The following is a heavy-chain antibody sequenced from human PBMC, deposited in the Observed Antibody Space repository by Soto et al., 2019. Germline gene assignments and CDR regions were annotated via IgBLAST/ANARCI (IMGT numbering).Heavy chain of an antibody. CDR1: GFTFSSYA. V-gene: IGHV3-23*01. J-gene: IGHJ2*01. CDR3: AKDPVTTVTPYFDL. D-gene: IGHD4-17*01. CDR2: ISGSGGST. Sequence: GGSLRLSCAASGFTFSSYAMSWVRQAPGKGLEWVSAISGSGGSTYYADSVKGRFTISRDISKTTLYLQMNSLRAEDTAVYYCAKDPVTTVTPYFDLWGRGTLVTISS.